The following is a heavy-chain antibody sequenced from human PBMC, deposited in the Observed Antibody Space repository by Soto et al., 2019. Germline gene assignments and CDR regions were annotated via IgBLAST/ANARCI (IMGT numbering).Heavy chain of an antibody. V-gene: IGHV4-61*08. CDR1: GGSISSGGYY. D-gene: IGHD3-16*01. CDR2: IYYSGST. Sequence: SETLSLTCTVSGGSISSGGYYWSWIRQHPGKGLEWIGYIYYSGSTNYNPSLDSRVIISVDTSKNQFSLKLSSVTAADTAVYYCARAPFRGPLPGDFDRWGQGTLVTVSS. J-gene: IGHJ5*02. CDR3: ARAPFRGPLPGDFDR.